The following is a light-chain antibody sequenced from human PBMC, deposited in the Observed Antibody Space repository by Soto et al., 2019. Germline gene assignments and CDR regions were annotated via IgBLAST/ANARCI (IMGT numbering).Light chain of an antibody. Sequence: DIQMTQSPSSVSTSVGDRVTITCRASQGINNWLTWYQQKPGKAPKLLIYAASSLQSGVPSRFSGSGSGTDFSLTISSLQPEDFATYYCQHANSFPITFGQGTRLEIK. CDR1: QGINNW. CDR2: AAS. J-gene: IGKJ5*01. V-gene: IGKV1D-12*01. CDR3: QHANSFPIT.